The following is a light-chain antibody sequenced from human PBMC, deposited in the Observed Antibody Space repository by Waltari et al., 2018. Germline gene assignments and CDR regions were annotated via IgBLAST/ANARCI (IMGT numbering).Light chain of an antibody. CDR1: SSDVGGYNY. Sequence: QSDLSQPASMSGSPGQSITLSCTGTSSDVGGYNYVLWYQEYPGKPPKLIIYDVKNRPSGVSNRCSGSKSGNTASLTISGLQAEDEADYYCSSYTSTSTVLFGGGTKVTVL. CDR3: SSYTSTSTVL. CDR2: DVK. V-gene: IGLV2-14*03. J-gene: IGLJ2*01.